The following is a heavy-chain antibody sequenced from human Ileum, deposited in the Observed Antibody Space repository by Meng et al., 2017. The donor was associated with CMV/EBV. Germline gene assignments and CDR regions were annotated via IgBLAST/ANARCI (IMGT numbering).Heavy chain of an antibody. CDR1: GASISSCDFC. Sequence: HLQAPVPGLVTPSKTMSLTWTASGASISSCDFCWSWIRQPPGKGLEYIGYIDNRGSTYYNPSLKSRVTMSMDTSKNQFSLKLTSVTAADTAVYYCARGYSSGWNYFHYWGQGTLVTVSS. J-gene: IGHJ4*02. CDR2: IDNRGST. D-gene: IGHD6-19*01. V-gene: IGHV4-30-4*01. CDR3: ARGYSSGWNYFHY.